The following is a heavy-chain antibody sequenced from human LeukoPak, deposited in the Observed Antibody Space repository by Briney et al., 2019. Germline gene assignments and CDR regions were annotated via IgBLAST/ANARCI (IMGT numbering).Heavy chain of an antibody. D-gene: IGHD1-14*01. CDR2: INTNGGST. CDR3: ARDRNSDWYFDL. J-gene: IGHJ2*01. CDR1: GFTVSSNE. Sequence: GSLRLSCAASGFTVSSNEMSWVRQAPGRGLEWVSGINTNGGSTGYADSVKGRFTISRDNAKKSLYLQMNSLRAEDTAVYYCARDRNSDWYFDLWGRGTLVTVSS. V-gene: IGHV3-20*04.